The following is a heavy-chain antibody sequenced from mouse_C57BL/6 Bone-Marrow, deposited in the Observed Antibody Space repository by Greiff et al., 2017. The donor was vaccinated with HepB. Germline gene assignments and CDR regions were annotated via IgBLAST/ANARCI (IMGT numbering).Heavy chain of an antibody. CDR2: IYPRSGNT. V-gene: IGHV1-81*01. J-gene: IGHJ3*01. CDR3: ARRTMVTTGREFAY. D-gene: IGHD2-2*01. CDR1: GYTFTSYG. Sequence: VQLQESGAELARPGASVKLSCKASGYTFTSYGISWVKQRTGQGLEWIGEIYPRSGNTYYNEKFKGKATLTADKSSSTAYMELRSLTSEDSAVYFCARRTMVTTGREFAYWGQGTLVTVSA.